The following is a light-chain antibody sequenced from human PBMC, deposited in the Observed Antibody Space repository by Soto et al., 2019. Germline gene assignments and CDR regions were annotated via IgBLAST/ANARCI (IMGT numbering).Light chain of an antibody. Sequence: QSALTQPASVSGSPGQSITISCTGNSSDVGGYNYVSWYQQHPGKAPKLMIYDVSNRPSGVSNRFSGSKSGNTAALTISGLQVEDEADYYCSSYTSSSTVVFGGGTKLTAL. J-gene: IGLJ2*01. V-gene: IGLV2-14*01. CDR1: SSDVGGYNY. CDR2: DVS. CDR3: SSYTSSSTVV.